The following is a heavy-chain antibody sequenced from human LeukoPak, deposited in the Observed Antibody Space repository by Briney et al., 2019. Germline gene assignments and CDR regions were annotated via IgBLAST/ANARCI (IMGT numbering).Heavy chain of an antibody. CDR3: ARVLVATGTPFDY. J-gene: IGHJ4*02. Sequence: SETLSLTCVVSDYSISSDYYWGWIRQPPGKGLEWIGSIYHNGNTYYHPSLKSRATISVDTSKNQFSLKLSSVTAADTAVYYCARVLVATGTPFDYWGQGTLVTVSS. D-gene: IGHD1-1*01. V-gene: IGHV4-38-2*01. CDR2: IYHNGNT. CDR1: DYSISSDYY.